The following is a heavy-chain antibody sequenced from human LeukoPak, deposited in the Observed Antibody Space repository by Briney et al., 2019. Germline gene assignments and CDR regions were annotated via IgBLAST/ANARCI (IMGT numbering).Heavy chain of an antibody. CDR3: ARGGYYYDSSGYYYHDY. D-gene: IGHD3-22*01. V-gene: IGHV1-69*06. CDR1: GYTFSNYA. J-gene: IGHJ4*02. CDR2: IIPIFGTA. Sequence: SVKVSCKASGYTFSNYAFSWVGRAPGQGREWMGGIIPIFGTANYAQKFQGRVTITSDKSTSTAYMELSSLRSEDTAVYYCARGGYYYDSSGYYYHDYWGQGTLVTVSS.